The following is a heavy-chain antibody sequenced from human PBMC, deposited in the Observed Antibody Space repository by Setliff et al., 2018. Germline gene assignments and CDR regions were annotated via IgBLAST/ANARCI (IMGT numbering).Heavy chain of an antibody. CDR1: GYTFIDYG. CDR2: ISPYTGKT. Sequence: ASVKVSCKASGYTFIDYGVSWVRQAPGQGLEWVGWISPYTGKTYLAPKFQDRVTLTADTSTTTAYLQLTNLRSDDTAIYFCSRLVRFCTRTSCQRLSGDEYWGQGALVTVS. V-gene: IGHV1-18*01. D-gene: IGHD2-2*01. CDR3: SRLVRFCTRTSCQRLSGDEY. J-gene: IGHJ4*02.